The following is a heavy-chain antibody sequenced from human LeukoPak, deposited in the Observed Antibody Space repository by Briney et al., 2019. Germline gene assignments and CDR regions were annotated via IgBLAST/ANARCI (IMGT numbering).Heavy chain of an antibody. CDR3: AGLVGRYSSGLYYYYFDY. CDR2: MYLSGTT. CDR1: GDSINSLDL. V-gene: IGHV4-4*02. D-gene: IGHD3-22*01. Sequence: ASGTLSLTCTVSGDSINSLDLWSWVRQPPGRGLEWIGEMYLSGTTHFNPSVKSRVTISIDKSKNQFFLNLSSVTAADTAVYYCAGLVGRYSSGLYYYYFDYWGQGTLVTVSS. J-gene: IGHJ4*02.